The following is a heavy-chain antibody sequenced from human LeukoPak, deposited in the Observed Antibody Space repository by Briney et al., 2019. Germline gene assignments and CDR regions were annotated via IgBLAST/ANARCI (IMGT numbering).Heavy chain of an antibody. J-gene: IGHJ6*04. V-gene: IGHV3-7*01. CDR3: AELGITMIGGV. CDR2: IKQDGSEK. CDR1: GFTFSSYW. Sequence: PGGSLSLSCAASGFTFSSYWMSWVRQAPGKGLEWVANIKQDGSEKYYVDSVKGRFTISRDNAKNSLYLQTNSLRAEDTAVYYCAELGITMIGGVWGKGTTVTISS. D-gene: IGHD3-10*02.